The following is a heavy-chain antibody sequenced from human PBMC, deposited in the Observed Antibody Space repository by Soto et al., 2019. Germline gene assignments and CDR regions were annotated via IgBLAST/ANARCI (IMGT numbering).Heavy chain of an antibody. CDR2: IYYSGST. D-gene: IGHD4-4*01. V-gene: IGHV4-59*08. CDR1: GGSISRYY. Sequence: PSETLSLTCTVSGGSISRYYWSWIRQPPGKGLEWIGYIYYSGSTSYNPSLKSRVTISIDTSKNQFSLKLTSVTAADTAVYYCARHRRTTVAKFYFDNWGQGALVTVSS. J-gene: IGHJ4*02. CDR3: ARHRRTTVAKFYFDN.